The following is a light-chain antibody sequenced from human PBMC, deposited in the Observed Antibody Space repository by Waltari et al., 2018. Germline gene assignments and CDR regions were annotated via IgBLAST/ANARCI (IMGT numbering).Light chain of an antibody. CDR2: DAS. V-gene: IGKV1-5*01. J-gene: IGKJ1*01. CDR3: QQYNSYGT. CDR1: QSISSW. Sequence: DIQMTQSPSTLSASVGDRVNITCRASQSISSWLAWYQQKPGKAPKLLIYDASSLESGVPSRFSGSGSGTEFTLTISSLQPDDFATYYCQQYNSYGTFGQGTKVEIK.